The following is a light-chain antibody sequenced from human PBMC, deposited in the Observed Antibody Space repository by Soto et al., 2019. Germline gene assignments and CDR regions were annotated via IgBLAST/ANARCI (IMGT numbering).Light chain of an antibody. CDR2: EVS. CDR3: CSYTSSGVYV. Sequence: QSVLTQPASVSGSPGQSITISCTGTSSDVGGYNYVSWYQQHPGKAPKLMIYEVSNRPSGVSNRFSGSKSGNTASLTISGLQAEDEADYYCCSYTSSGVYVFGTGTKVTVL. J-gene: IGLJ1*01. V-gene: IGLV2-14*01. CDR1: SSDVGGYNY.